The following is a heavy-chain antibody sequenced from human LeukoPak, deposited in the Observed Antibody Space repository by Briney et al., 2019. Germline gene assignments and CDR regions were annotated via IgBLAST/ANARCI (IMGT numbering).Heavy chain of an antibody. D-gene: IGHD3-22*01. CDR2: IYYSGST. V-gene: IGHV4-31*03. Sequence: SQTLSLTCTVSGGSISSGGYYWSWIRQHPGKGLEWIGYIYYSGSTYYNPSLKSRVTISVDTSKNQFSLKLSSVTAADTAVYYCASGVYYYDSSGYLNWFDPWGQGTLVTVSS. CDR3: ASGVYYYDSSGYLNWFDP. J-gene: IGHJ5*02. CDR1: GGSISSGGYY.